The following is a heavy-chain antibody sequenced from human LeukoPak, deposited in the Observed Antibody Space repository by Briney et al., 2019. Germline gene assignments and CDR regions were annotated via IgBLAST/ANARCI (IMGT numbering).Heavy chain of an antibody. J-gene: IGHJ3*02. CDR3: ARRFGAAGVLAFDI. V-gene: IGHV4-4*07. CDR2: IYTSGST. Sequence: SETLSLTCTVSGGSISSYYWSWLRQPAGKGLELIGRIYTSGSTNYNPSLKSRVIMSVDTSKDQFSLKLSSVTAADTAVYYCARRFGAAGVLAFDIWGQGTMVTVSS. CDR1: GGSISSYY. D-gene: IGHD6-13*01.